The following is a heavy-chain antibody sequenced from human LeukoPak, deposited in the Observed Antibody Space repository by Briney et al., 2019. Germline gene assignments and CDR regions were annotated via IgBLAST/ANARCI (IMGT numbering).Heavy chain of an antibody. V-gene: IGHV4-39*07. CDR1: GGSISSSSYY. D-gene: IGHD3-22*01. Sequence: PSETLSLTCTVSGGSISSSSYYWGWIRQPPGKGLEWIGSIYYSGSTYYNPSLKSRVTISVDTSKNQFSLKLSSVTAADTAVYYCARVVITMIVVNFDYWGQGTLVTVSS. CDR2: IYYSGST. J-gene: IGHJ4*02. CDR3: ARVVITMIVVNFDY.